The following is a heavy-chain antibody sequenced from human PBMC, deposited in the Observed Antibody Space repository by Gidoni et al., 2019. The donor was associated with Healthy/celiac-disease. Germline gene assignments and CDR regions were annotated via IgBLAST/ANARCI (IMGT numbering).Heavy chain of an antibody. Sequence: QLQLQESGPGLLKPSDTLSLTCTVSVGSISSSSYYWGWIRQPPGKGLEWIGSIYYSGSTYYNPSLKSRVTISVDTSKKQFSLKLSSVTAADTAVYYCARQGRGRPTGFDPWGQGTLVTVSS. D-gene: IGHD3-10*01. J-gene: IGHJ5*02. CDR1: VGSISSSSYY. CDR3: ARQGRGRPTGFDP. CDR2: IYYSGST. V-gene: IGHV4-39*01.